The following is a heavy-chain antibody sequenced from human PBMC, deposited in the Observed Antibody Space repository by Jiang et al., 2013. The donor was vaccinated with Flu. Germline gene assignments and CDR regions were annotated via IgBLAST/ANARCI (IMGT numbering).Heavy chain of an antibody. J-gene: IGHJ4*02. D-gene: IGHD5-18*01. CDR3: ARLGYGRGLNY. V-gene: IGHV4-34*01. CDR1: GGSFSGYY. Sequence: LLKPSETLSLTCAVYGGSFSGYYWSWIRQPPGKGLEWIGEINHSGSTNYNPSLKSRVTISVDTSKNQFSLKLSSVTAADTAVYYCARLGYGRGLNYWGQGTLVTVSS. CDR2: INHSGST.